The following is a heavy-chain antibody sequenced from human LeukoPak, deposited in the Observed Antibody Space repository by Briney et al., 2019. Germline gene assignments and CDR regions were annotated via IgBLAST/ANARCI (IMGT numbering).Heavy chain of an antibody. D-gene: IGHD5-12*01. Sequence: PGGSLKISCKGSGYTFTTYWIGWVRQVPGKGLEWMGFIYPGDSDTRYSPSFQGQVTISADKSISTAYLQWSSLKASDTAMYYCARHVRFGGYGFWYFDLWGRGTLVTVSS. V-gene: IGHV5-51*01. CDR1: GYTFTTYW. CDR2: IYPGDSDT. CDR3: ARHVRFGGYGFWYFDL. J-gene: IGHJ2*01.